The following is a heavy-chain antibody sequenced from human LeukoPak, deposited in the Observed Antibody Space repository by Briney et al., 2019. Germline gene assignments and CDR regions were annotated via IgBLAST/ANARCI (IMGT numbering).Heavy chain of an antibody. J-gene: IGHJ4*02. CDR3: ARGGGNDYGDY. CDR2: INSDGSST. V-gene: IGHV3-74*01. Sequence: GGSLRLSCAASGFTFSSYWMHWVPQAPGKGLVWVSRINSDGSSTSYADSVKGRFTISRDNAKNTLYLQMNSLRAEDTAVYYCARGGGNDYGDYWGQGTLVTASS. CDR1: GFTFSSYW.